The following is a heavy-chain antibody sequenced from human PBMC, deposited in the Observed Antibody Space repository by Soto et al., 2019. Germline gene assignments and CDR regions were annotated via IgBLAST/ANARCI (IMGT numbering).Heavy chain of an antibody. CDR1: GFTFSSYG. V-gene: IGHV3-33*01. CDR2: IWYDGSNK. Sequence: PGGSLRLSCAASGFTFSSYGTHWVRQAPGKGLEWVAVIWYDGSNKYYADSVKGRFTISRDNSKNTLYLQMNSLRAEDTAVYYCVRYYYDSSGYYHDYCGPGTLVTV. CDR3: VRYYYDSSGYYHDY. J-gene: IGHJ4*02. D-gene: IGHD3-22*01.